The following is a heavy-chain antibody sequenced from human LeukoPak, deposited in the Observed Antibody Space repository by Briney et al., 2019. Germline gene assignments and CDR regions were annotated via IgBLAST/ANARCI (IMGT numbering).Heavy chain of an antibody. V-gene: IGHV4-34*01. D-gene: IGHD4-17*01. CDR3: ARPMDGDYALDY. CDR2: IHHSGST. CDR1: GGSISSYY. Sequence: SETLSLTCTVSGGSISSYYWSWIRQPPGKGLEWIGEIHHSGSTSYNPSLKSRVTISLDTSKNQFSLKLTSVTAADTAVYYCARPMDGDYALDYWGQGTLVTVSS. J-gene: IGHJ4*02.